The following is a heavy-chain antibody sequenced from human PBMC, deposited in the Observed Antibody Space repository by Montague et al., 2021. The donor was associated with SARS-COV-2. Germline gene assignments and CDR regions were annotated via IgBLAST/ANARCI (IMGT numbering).Heavy chain of an antibody. CDR3: ARRGYSYYYYGMDV. CDR1: GASVRTYY. V-gene: IGHV4-4*07. D-gene: IGHD5-24*01. Sequence: SETLSLTCTVSGASVRTYYWSWIRQSAGKKLEWMGRLYTSGSTYXNPSRKSRVTKSVDTSKNQFSLKLSSVTAADTAVYYCARRGYSYYYYGMDVWGQGTTVTVSS. CDR2: LYTSGST. J-gene: IGHJ6*02.